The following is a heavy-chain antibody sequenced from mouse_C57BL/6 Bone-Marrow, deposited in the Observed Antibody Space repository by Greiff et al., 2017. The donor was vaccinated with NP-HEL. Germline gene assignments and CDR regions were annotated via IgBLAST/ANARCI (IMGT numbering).Heavy chain of an antibody. Sequence: QVQLKESGAELVRPGTSVKVSCKASGYAFTNYLIEWVKQRPGQGLEWIGVINPGSGGTNYNEKFKGKATLTADKSSSTAYMQLSSLTSEDSAVYCCARSAMDYWGQGTSVTVSS. V-gene: IGHV1-54*01. CDR1: GYAFTNYL. J-gene: IGHJ4*01. CDR3: ARSAMDY. CDR2: INPGSGGT.